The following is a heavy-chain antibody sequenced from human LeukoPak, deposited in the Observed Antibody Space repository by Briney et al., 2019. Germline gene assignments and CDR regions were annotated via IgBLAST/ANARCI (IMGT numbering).Heavy chain of an antibody. V-gene: IGHV3-30-3*01. Sequence: PGRSLRLSCTTSGITFSNYDMHWVRQAPGKGLEWVAVISYDEIKKYYADSVRGRFTISRDNSKNTLDLRMNSLRPEDTAVYFCAREGITVADSYDYWGQGTLVTVSS. D-gene: IGHD6-19*01. CDR2: ISYDEIKK. CDR3: AREGITVADSYDY. J-gene: IGHJ4*02. CDR1: GITFSNYD.